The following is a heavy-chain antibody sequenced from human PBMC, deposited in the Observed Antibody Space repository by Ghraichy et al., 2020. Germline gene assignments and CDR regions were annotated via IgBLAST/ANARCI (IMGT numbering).Heavy chain of an antibody. CDR2: INHSGST. V-gene: IGHV4-34*01. J-gene: IGHJ4*02. CDR3: ASTQDTAMVGAFDY. D-gene: IGHD5-18*01. CDR1: GGSFSGYY. Sequence: SETLSLTCAVYGGSFSGYYWSWIRQPPGKGLEWIGEINHSGSTNYNPSLKSRVTISVDTSKNQFSLKLSSVTAADTAVYYCASTQDTAMVGAFDYWGQGTLVTVSS.